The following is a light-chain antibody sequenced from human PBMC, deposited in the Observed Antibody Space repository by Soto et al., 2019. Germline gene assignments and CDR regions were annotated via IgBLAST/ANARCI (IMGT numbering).Light chain of an antibody. CDR3: QQSHSSPLT. CDR1: QSISSY. CDR2: AAS. J-gene: IGKJ3*01. V-gene: IGKV1-39*01. Sequence: DIQMTQSPSSLSASVGDRVTITCRASQSISSYLNWYQQKPGKAPRLLIYAASSLQSGVPSRFSGRGSGTDFTLTISSLQPEDFASYYCQQSHSSPLTFGPGTKVDIK.